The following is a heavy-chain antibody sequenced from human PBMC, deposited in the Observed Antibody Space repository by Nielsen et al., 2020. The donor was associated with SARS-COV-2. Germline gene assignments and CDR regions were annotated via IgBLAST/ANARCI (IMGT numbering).Heavy chain of an antibody. V-gene: IGHV1-46*01. D-gene: IGHD3-22*01. Sequence: ASVKVSCKASGYTFTTYYMHWVRQAPGQGLEWMGVINPGSGSTTYAQKFQGRVTITADESTSTAYMELSSLRSEDTAVYYCASGSSGYWIGPFDYWGQGTLVTVSS. J-gene: IGHJ4*02. CDR3: ASGSSGYWIGPFDY. CDR2: INPGSGST. CDR1: GYTFTTYY.